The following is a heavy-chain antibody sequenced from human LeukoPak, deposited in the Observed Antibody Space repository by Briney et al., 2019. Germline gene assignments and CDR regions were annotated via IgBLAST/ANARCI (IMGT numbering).Heavy chain of an antibody. D-gene: IGHD3-3*01. CDR3: AIRFLELFPFDY. V-gene: IGHV4-39*01. J-gene: IGHJ4*02. Sequence: SETLSLTCTVSGGSISSSSYYWGWIRQPPGKGLEWIGSIYSSGSAYYNPSLKSRVTISVDTSKNQFSLKLSSVTATDTAVYYCAIRFLELFPFDYWGQATLVTVSS. CDR1: GGSISSSSYY. CDR2: IYSSGSA.